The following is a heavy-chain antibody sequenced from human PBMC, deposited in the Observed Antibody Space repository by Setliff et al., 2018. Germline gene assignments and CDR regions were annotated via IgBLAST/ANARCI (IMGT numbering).Heavy chain of an antibody. V-gene: IGHV1-2*02. CDR2: INPNNGGT. CDR1: GYVFSAYY. Sequence: ASVKVSCKASGYVFSAYYIYWVRQAPGQGLEWMGWINPNNGGTNYAPKFQGSVTMTRDTSIGAVYMELHSVTSDDAAIYYCARAYTNMVNYFDHWGQGTLVTVSS. D-gene: IGHD2-2*02. CDR3: ARAYTNMVNYFDH. J-gene: IGHJ4*02.